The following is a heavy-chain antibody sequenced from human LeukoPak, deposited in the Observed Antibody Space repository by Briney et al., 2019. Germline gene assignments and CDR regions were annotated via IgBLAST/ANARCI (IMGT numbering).Heavy chain of an antibody. CDR1: GYIFTTYW. Sequence: GESLKISCKGSGYIFTTYWIGWVRQMPGKGLEWMGIIYPGDSETRYSPSFQGQVTISADKSISTAYLQWSSLKASDTAMYYCARLSGEYSSWGGAFDIWGQGTMVTVSS. CDR3: ARLSGEYSSWGGAFDI. D-gene: IGHD6-6*01. J-gene: IGHJ3*02. V-gene: IGHV5-51*01. CDR2: IYPGDSET.